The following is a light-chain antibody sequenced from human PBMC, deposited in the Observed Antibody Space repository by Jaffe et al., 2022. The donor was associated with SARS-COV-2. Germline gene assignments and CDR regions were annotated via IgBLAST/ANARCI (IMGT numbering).Light chain of an antibody. V-gene: IGKV3-11*01. Sequence: EIVLTQSPATLSLSPGERATLSCRASQSVSSNLAWYQHKPGQAPRLLIYGASNRATGVPARFSGSGSGTDFTLTISSLEPEDFAVYYCQQSSRWPWTFGQGTKVEIK. CDR2: GAS. J-gene: IGKJ1*01. CDR1: QSVSSN. CDR3: QQSSRWPWT.